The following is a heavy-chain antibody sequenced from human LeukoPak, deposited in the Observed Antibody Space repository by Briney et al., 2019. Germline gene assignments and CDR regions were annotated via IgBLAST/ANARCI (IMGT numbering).Heavy chain of an antibody. CDR1: GFTFSGYS. J-gene: IGHJ4*02. CDR3: AKQLEYCSDGSCYFPY. V-gene: IGHV3-21*01. CDR2: ISSSRSYI. D-gene: IGHD2-15*01. Sequence: GSPRLSCAAPGFTFSGYSMNWGRQAPGKGVEWGSSISSSRSYIYSADSVTGRFTSYRDNAKNSLYLQMNSLRAEDTAVYYCAKQLEYCSDGSCYFPYWGQGTLVTVSS.